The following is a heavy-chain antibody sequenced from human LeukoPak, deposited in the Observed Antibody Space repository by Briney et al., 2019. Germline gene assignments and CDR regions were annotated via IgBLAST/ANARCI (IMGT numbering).Heavy chain of an antibody. CDR2: MNPNSGNT. CDR1: GYTFTSYD. Sequence: ASVKVSCKASGYTFTSYDINRVRQATGQGLEWMGWMNPNSGNTGYAQKFQGRVTMTRNTSISTAYMELSSLRSEDTAVYYCAREPGRYFDWLLSGGTDYWGQGTLVTVSS. D-gene: IGHD3-9*01. CDR3: AREPGRYFDWLLSGGTDY. V-gene: IGHV1-8*01. J-gene: IGHJ4*02.